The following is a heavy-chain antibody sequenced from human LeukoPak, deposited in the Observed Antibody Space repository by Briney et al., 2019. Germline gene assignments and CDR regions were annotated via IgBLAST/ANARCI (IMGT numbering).Heavy chain of an antibody. V-gene: IGHV3-7*03. CDR2: IKQDGSEK. D-gene: IGHD6-13*01. Sequence: PGGSLRLSCAASGFTFISYWMSWVRQAPGKGLEWVANIKQDGSEKYYVDSVKGRFTISRDNAKNTLYLQMNSLRAEDTAVYYCAKDVGSSSSWYLYDIWGQGTMVTVSS. J-gene: IGHJ3*02. CDR3: AKDVGSSSSWYLYDI. CDR1: GFTFISYW.